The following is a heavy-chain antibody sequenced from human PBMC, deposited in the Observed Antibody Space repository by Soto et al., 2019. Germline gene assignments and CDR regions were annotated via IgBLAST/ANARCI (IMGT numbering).Heavy chain of an antibody. CDR2: IYYSRST. D-gene: IGHD2-2*01. Sequence: QVQLQESGPGLVKPSETLSLTCTVSGGSISSYYWSWIRQPPGKGLEWIGYIYYSRSTNYNPSLKSRVTISVDTSKNQFSLKLSSVTAADTAVYYCARDCATSCYGDYYYYYYMDVWGKGTTVTVSS. V-gene: IGHV4-59*01. CDR3: ARDCATSCYGDYYYYYYMDV. CDR1: GGSISSYY. J-gene: IGHJ6*03.